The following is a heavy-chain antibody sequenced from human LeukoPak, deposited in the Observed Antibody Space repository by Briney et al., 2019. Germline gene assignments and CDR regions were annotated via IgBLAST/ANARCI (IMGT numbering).Heavy chain of an antibody. V-gene: IGHV5-51*01. CDR2: IYPGDSDA. CDR3: ARQGAHYDSYWFDP. J-gene: IGHJ5*02. CDR1: GYSFTSYW. D-gene: IGHD3-22*01. Sequence: GESLKISCKGSGYSFTSYWIGWVRQLPGKGLKWMGIIYPGDSDARYSPSFQGQVTISADKSISTAYLQWSSLKASDTAMYYCARQGAHYDSYWFDPWGQGTLVTVSS.